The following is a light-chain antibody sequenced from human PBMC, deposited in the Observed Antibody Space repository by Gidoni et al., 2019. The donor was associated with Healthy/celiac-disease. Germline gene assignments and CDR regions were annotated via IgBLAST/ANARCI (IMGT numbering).Light chain of an antibody. V-gene: IGLV3-1*01. J-gene: IGLJ2*01. Sequence: SYELTQPPSVSVSPGQPASITCSGDKLGDEYACWYQLKPGQSPVLVIYQDNKRPSGIPERFSGSNSGNTATLTISGTQAMDEADYYCQAWDSRTVAFGGGTKLTVL. CDR1: KLGDEY. CDR3: QAWDSRTVA. CDR2: QDN.